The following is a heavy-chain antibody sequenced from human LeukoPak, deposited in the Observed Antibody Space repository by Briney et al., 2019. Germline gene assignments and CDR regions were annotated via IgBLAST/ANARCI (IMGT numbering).Heavy chain of an antibody. D-gene: IGHD6-19*01. CDR2: INHSGST. J-gene: IGHJ4*02. CDR3: ARRIAVAVNFDY. V-gene: IGHV4-34*01. Sequence: PSETLSLTCAVYGGSFSGYYWSWIRQPPGKGLEWIGEINHSGSTNYNPSLKSRVTISVDTSKNQFSLKLSSVTAADTAVYYCARRIAVAVNFDYWGQGTLVTVSS. CDR1: GGSFSGYY.